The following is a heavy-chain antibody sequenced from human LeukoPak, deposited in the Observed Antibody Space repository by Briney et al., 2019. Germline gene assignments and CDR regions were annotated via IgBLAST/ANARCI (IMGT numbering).Heavy chain of an antibody. D-gene: IGHD1-26*01. CDR2: ITASGTAM. J-gene: IGHJ4*02. V-gene: IGHV3-48*02. CDR3: ASSGSYRFDY. Sequence: PGGSLRLSCAVSGLSFSTSWMDWVRQAPGKGLEWVSHITASGTAMFYADSVKGRFTISRDNAKNSLYLQMNSLRDEDTAVYYCASSGSYRFDYWGQGTLVTVSS. CDR1: GLSFSTSW.